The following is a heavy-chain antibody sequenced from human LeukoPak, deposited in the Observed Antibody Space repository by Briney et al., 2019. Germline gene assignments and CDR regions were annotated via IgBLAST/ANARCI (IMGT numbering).Heavy chain of an antibody. D-gene: IGHD6-19*01. J-gene: IGHJ4*02. Sequence: SETLSLTCTVSGGSTSSSSYYWGWIRQPPGKGLEWIGSIYYSGSTYYNPSLKSRVTISVDTSKNQFSLKLSSVTAADTAVYYCARLGVAVAGPIGAPYWGQGTLVTVSS. CDR1: GGSTSSSSYY. CDR2: IYYSGST. CDR3: ARLGVAVAGPIGAPY. V-gene: IGHV4-39*01.